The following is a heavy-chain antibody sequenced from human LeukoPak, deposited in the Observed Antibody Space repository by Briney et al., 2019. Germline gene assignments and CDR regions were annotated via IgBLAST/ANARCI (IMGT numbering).Heavy chain of an antibody. CDR2: ISSSSSYI. CDR3: ARDPFRAEYFQH. CDR1: GFTFSSYS. Sequence: GGSLRLSCAASGFTFSSYSMNWVRQAPGKGLEWVSSISSSSSYIYCADSVKGRFTISRDNAKNSLYLQMNSLRAEDTAVYYCARDPFRAEYFQHWGQGTLVTVSS. V-gene: IGHV3-21*01. J-gene: IGHJ1*01.